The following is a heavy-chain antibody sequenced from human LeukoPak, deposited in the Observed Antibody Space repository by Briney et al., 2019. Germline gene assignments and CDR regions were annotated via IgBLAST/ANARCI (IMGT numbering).Heavy chain of an antibody. D-gene: IGHD3-10*01. J-gene: IGHJ6*04. Sequence: PGGSLRLSCAASGFTFSSYEMNWVRQAPGKGLEWVSYISSSGSTIYYADSVKGRFTISRDNAKNSLYLQMNSLRAEDTAVYYCASPLASYYYGSGNAMDVWGKGTTVTISS. V-gene: IGHV3-48*03. CDR1: GFTFSSYE. CDR2: ISSSGSTI. CDR3: ASPLASYYYGSGNAMDV.